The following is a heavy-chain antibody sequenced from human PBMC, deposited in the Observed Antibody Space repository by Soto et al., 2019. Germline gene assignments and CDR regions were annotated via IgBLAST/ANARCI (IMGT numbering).Heavy chain of an antibody. CDR3: ARTRGDCGGDCYYYCDY. CDR2: ISPNDEK. CDR1: GFSLSNASMG. Sequence: SGPTLVNPTETLTLTCPVSGFSLSNASMGVSWIRQPPRKALECPAHISPNDEKSYSTSLKSRLTISKDTSKSQVVLTMTNMDPVDTATYYCARTRGDCGGDCYYYCDYWGHGTLVTVS. D-gene: IGHD2-21*02. J-gene: IGHJ4*01. V-gene: IGHV2-26*01.